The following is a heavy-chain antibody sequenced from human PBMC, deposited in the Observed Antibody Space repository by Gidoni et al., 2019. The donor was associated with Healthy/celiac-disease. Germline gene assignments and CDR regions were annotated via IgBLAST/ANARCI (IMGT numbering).Heavy chain of an antibody. CDR1: GFTFSSYS. CDR3: ARGPQQLVYFDY. J-gene: IGHJ4*02. CDR2: ISSSSSYI. Sequence: EVQLVESGGGLVKPGGSLRLSCAPSGFTFSSYSMNWVRQAPGKGLEWVSSISSSSSYIYYADSVKGRFTISRDNAKNSLYLQMNSQRAEDTAVYYCARGPQQLVYFDYWGQGTLVTVSS. V-gene: IGHV3-21*01. D-gene: IGHD6-13*01.